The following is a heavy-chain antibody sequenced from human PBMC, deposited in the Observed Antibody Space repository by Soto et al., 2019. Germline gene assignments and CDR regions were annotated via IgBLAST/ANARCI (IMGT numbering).Heavy chain of an antibody. Sequence: SGPTLVNPTQTLTLTCTFSGFSLSTSGVAVGWIRQAPRKAPEWLAFIFWDDDKRYSPSLENRLTITKDTSKNQVVLTMTNMDPVDTATYCGGRIFDFWSGYYCSYWGRETRFTVSS. V-gene: IGHV2-5*02. D-gene: IGHD3-3*01. J-gene: IGHJ4*02. CDR3: GRIFDFWSGYYCSY. CDR1: GFSLSTSGVA. CDR2: IFWDDDK.